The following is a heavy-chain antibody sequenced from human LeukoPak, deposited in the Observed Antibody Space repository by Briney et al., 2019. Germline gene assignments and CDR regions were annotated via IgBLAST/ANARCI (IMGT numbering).Heavy chain of an antibody. CDR3: ARDLPIIREVDYFDY. CDR2: IIPILGIA. V-gene: IGHV1-69*04. D-gene: IGHD5-24*01. J-gene: IGHJ4*02. Sequence: SVKVSCTASGYTFTRYWISWVRQAPGQGLEWMGRIIPILGIANFAQRFQGRVTITADKSSSTAYMELSSLRSEDTAVYFCARDLPIIREVDYFDYWGQGTLVTVSS. CDR1: GYTFTRYW.